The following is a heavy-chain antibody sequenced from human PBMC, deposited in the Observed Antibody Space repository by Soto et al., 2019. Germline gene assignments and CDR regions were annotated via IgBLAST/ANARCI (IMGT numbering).Heavy chain of an antibody. V-gene: IGHV1-8*01. Sequence: QVQLVQSGAEVNKPGASVKVSCKASGYTFTSHDINWMRQTTGQGLEWMGWMNPNSGHTNYAQNFQGRVTMTRDTSISTAYRELTKLRSEDSAIYYCASDMSTTWGQGTLVTVSS. CDR3: ASDMSTT. CDR2: MNPNSGHT. CDR1: GYTFTSHD. D-gene: IGHD2-2*01. J-gene: IGHJ5*02.